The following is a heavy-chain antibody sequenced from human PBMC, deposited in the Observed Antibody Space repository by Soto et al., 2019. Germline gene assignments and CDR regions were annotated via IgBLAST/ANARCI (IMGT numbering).Heavy chain of an antibody. Sequence: GGSLRLSCAASGFTFSSYSVYWVRQAPGKGLEWVSRISDDGSTATYADSVKGRFVISRDNAKNSLYLEMNTLRADDSGLYYCARGPRVSSTGTGAHWGRGTLVTVSS. CDR3: ARGPRVSSTGTGAH. CDR1: GFTFSSYS. CDR2: ISDDGSTA. D-gene: IGHD1-1*01. J-gene: IGHJ4*02. V-gene: IGHV3-74*01.